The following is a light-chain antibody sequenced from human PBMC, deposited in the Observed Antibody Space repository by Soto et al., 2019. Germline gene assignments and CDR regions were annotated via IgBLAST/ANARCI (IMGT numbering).Light chain of an antibody. Sequence: IQLTQSPSSLSASVGDRVSITCRASQDIKTYLAWYQQKEGKAPKLLISGTFTLQSGVPLRFNGSGSGTDFTLTISRLQPEDFATYYCQHLNNYPPFTFGPGTKVDLE. V-gene: IGKV1-9*01. CDR1: QDIKTY. CDR2: GTF. CDR3: QHLNNYPPFT. J-gene: IGKJ3*01.